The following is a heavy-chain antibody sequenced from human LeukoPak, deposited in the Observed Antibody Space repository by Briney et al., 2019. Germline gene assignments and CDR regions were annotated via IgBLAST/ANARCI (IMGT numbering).Heavy chain of an antibody. CDR1: GFTFSSYS. D-gene: IGHD5-12*01. V-gene: IGHV3-21*01. Sequence: GGSLRLSCAASGFTFSSYSMNWVRQAPGKGLEWVSSISSSSSYIYYADSVKGRFTISRDNAKNSLYLQMNNLRAEDTAVYYCARDEVDSQNHYYGMDVWGQGTTVTVSS. J-gene: IGHJ6*02. CDR3: ARDEVDSQNHYYGMDV. CDR2: ISSSSSYI.